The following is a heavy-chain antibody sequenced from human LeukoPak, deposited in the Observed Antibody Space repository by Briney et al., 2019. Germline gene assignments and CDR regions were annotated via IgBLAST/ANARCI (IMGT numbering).Heavy chain of an antibody. D-gene: IGHD2-2*01. Sequence: GASVKVSCKASGYTFTSYGISWVRQAPGQGLEWMGWISGYNGYTNYAQNLQGRVTMTTDTSTSTAYMELRSLRSDDTAVYYCARVYCSSTSCHEGVLLGYYYYMDVWGRGTTVTVSS. CDR2: ISGYNGYT. CDR3: ARVYCSSTSCHEGVLLGYYYYMDV. CDR1: GYTFTSYG. V-gene: IGHV1-18*01. J-gene: IGHJ6*03.